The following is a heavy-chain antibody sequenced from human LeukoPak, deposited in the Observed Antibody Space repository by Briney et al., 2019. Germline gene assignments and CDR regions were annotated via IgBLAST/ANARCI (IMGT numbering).Heavy chain of an antibody. CDR3: ARNSGSGFDY. Sequence: ASVKVSCKASGYTFTSYYIVWVRQAPGQGLEWMGRIDPSGGSTSYAQKCQGRVTMTRGTSTSTVYMELSSLISEDTAVYYCARNSGSGFDYWGQGTLVTVSS. D-gene: IGHD2-15*01. V-gene: IGHV1-46*01. CDR2: IDPSGGST. CDR1: GYTFTSYY. J-gene: IGHJ4*02.